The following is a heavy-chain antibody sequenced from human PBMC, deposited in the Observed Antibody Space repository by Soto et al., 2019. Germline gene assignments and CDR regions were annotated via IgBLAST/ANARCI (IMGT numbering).Heavy chain of an antibody. Sequence: SETLSLTCTVSGGSISSYYWSWIRQPPGKGLEWIGYIYYSGSINYNPSLKSRVTISVDTSKNQFSLKLSSVTAADTAVYYCGRIASLYYYGMDVWGQETTVTVSS. CDR2: IYYSGSI. V-gene: IGHV4-59*01. CDR1: GGSISSYY. J-gene: IGHJ6*02. CDR3: GRIASLYYYGMDV.